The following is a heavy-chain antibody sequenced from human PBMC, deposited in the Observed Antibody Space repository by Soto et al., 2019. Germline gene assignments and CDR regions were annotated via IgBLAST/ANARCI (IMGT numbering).Heavy chain of an antibody. Sequence: SETLSLTCTVSGGSISSSSYYWGWIRQPPGKGLEWIGSIYYSGSTYYNPSLKSRVTISVDTSKNQFSLKLSSVTAADTAVYYCARGSSSWYYFDYWGQGTLVTVSS. J-gene: IGHJ4*02. CDR1: GGSISSSSYY. CDR2: IYYSGST. CDR3: ARGSSSWYYFDY. V-gene: IGHV4-39*01. D-gene: IGHD6-13*01.